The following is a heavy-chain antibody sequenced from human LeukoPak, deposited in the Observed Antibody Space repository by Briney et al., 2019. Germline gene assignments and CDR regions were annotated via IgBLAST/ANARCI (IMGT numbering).Heavy chain of an antibody. CDR3: AREHKSYGDYPYYFDS. D-gene: IGHD4-17*01. CDR1: SDSISSGDYY. Sequence: SETLSLTCTVSSDSISSGDYYWSWIRQPAGKGLEFIGYINKKSGTFHNPPLKSRVSISIDTSKNQFSLKLTSVTAADTAVYFCAREHKSYGDYPYYFDSWGQGTLVTISS. CDR2: INKKSGT. V-gene: IGHV4-30-4*01. J-gene: IGHJ4*02.